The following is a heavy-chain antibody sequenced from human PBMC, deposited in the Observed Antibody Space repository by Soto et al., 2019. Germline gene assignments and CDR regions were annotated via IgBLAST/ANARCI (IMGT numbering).Heavy chain of an antibody. J-gene: IGHJ4*02. CDR2: IYFRGST. CDR3: ASHMVRGVPFGY. Sequence: QVQLQESGPGLLKPSETLSLTCTVSGGSISSYYWSWIRQPPGKGLEWIGYIYFRGSTNYNPSLKSRVTISVDTSKTQFSLKLSSVTAADTAVYYCASHMVRGVPFGYWGQGTLVTVSS. V-gene: IGHV4-59*08. D-gene: IGHD3-10*01. CDR1: GGSISSYY.